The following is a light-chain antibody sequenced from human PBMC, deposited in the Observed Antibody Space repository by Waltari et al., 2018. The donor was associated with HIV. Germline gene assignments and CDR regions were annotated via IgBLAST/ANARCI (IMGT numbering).Light chain of an antibody. CDR2: DAS. CDR1: QSVSSY. CDR3: QQRSNWPRT. V-gene: IGKV3-11*01. J-gene: IGKJ1*01. Sequence: EIVLTQSPATLSLSPGERATLSCRASQSVSSYLAWFQQKPGQAPRLLIYDASNRASGIPARFSGRGSGTDFTLTISSREPEDFSGYYCQQRSNWPRTFGQGTKVEI.